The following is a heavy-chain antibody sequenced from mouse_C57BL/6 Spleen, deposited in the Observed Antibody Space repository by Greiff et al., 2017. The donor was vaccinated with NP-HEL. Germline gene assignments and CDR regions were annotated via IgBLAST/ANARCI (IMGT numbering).Heavy chain of an antibody. CDR2: IWWDDDK. CDR1: GFSLSTFGMG. CDR3: ARIYYYGSYWYFDV. Sequence: QVTLKESGPGILQPSQTLSLTCSFSGFSLSTFGMGVGWIRQPSGKGLEWLAHIWWDDDKYYDPALKSRLTISKDTSKNQIFLKIANVDTADTATYYGARIYYYGSYWYFDVWGTGTTVTVSS. J-gene: IGHJ1*03. V-gene: IGHV8-8*01. D-gene: IGHD1-1*01.